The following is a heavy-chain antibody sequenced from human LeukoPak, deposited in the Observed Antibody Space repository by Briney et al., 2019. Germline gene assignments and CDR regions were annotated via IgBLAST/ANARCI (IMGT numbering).Heavy chain of an antibody. J-gene: IGHJ5*02. D-gene: IGHD3-10*01. CDR3: ARDSYYFGSGSDNTPYNWFDP. Sequence: SGTLSLPCAVSRRSISSNNWWSWVRQPPGKRLEWIAEIYHSGSTNYNPSLKSRVTMSVDKSKNQFSLKLSSVTAADTAMYYCARDSYYFGSGSDNTPYNWFDPWGQGTLVTVSS. CDR1: RRSISSNNW. V-gene: IGHV4-4*02. CDR2: IYHSGST.